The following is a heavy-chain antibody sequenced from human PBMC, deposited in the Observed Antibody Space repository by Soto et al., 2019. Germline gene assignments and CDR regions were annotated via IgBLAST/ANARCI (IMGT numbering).Heavy chain of an antibody. V-gene: IGHV4-4*02. CDR2: IYHSGST. CDR3: ARDQDIGYYYGIDV. CDR1: SGSINSIDF. J-gene: IGHJ6*02. D-gene: IGHD2-15*01. Sequence: SETLSLTCSVCSGSINSIDFWSSLRQPPGKGLEWMGEIYHSGSTNYNPSLKSRVTISVDKSKNQFSLKLSSVPAAATDVYYCARDQDIGYYYGIDVWGQGTPVTVSS.